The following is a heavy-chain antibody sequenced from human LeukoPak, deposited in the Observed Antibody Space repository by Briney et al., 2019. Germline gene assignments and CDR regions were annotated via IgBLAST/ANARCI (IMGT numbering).Heavy chain of an antibody. CDR2: INPNSGGT. CDR3: ARANPYYYDSSGYSASRRDWFDP. D-gene: IGHD3-22*01. V-gene: IGHV1-2*06. J-gene: IGHJ5*02. Sequence: ASVKVSCKASGYTFTGYYMHWVRQAPGQGLEWMGRINPNSGGTNYAQKFQGRVTVTRDTSISTAYMELSRLRSDDTAVYYCARANPYYYDSSGYSASRRDWFDPWGQGTLVTVSS. CDR1: GYTFTGYY.